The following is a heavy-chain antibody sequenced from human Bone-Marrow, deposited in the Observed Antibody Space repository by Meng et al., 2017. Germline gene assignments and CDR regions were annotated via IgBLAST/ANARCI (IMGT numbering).Heavy chain of an antibody. CDR3: ARVQGYDSSGYYTNYYYYYGMDV. Sequence: GESLKISCAASGFTFDDYGMSWVRQAPGKGLEWVSGINWNGGSTGYADSVKGRFTISRDNAKNSLYLQMNSLRAEDTALYYCARVQGYDSSGYYTNYYYYYGMDVWGQGTTVTVSS. CDR2: INWNGGST. J-gene: IGHJ6*02. CDR1: GFTFDDYG. V-gene: IGHV3-20*04. D-gene: IGHD3-22*01.